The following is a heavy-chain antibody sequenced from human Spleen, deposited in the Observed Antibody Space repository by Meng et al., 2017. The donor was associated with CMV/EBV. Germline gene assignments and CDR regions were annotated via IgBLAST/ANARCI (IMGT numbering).Heavy chain of an antibody. CDR1: GFTFSSYA. V-gene: IGHV3-30*04. J-gene: IGHJ5*02. CDR3: TKLQDNYNAWFDP. CDR2: ISYDGSNK. D-gene: IGHD5-24*01. Sequence: GESLKISCAASGFTFSSYAMHWVRQAPGKGLEWVAVISYDGSNKYYADSVKGRFTISRDNSKNTLYLEMNSLRADDTAVYYCTKLQDNYNAWFDPWGQGTLVTVSS.